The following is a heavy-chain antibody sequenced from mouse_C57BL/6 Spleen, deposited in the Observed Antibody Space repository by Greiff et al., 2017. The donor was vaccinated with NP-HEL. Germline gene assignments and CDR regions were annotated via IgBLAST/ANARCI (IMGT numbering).Heavy chain of an antibody. CDR3: ARSGEQDY. CDR1: GYTFTSYW. J-gene: IGHJ4*01. Sequence: VQLQQPGAELVMPGASVKLSCKASGYTFTSYWMHWVKQRPGQGLEWIGEIDPSDSYTNYNQKFKGKSTLTVDKSSSTAYMQLSSLTSEDSAVYYCARSGEQDYWGQGTSVTVSS. V-gene: IGHV1-69*01. CDR2: IDPSDSYT. D-gene: IGHD3-1*01.